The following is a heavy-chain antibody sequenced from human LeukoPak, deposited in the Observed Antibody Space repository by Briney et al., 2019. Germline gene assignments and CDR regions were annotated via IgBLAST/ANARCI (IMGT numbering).Heavy chain of an antibody. CDR2: ITSSSSTI. J-gene: IGHJ4*02. V-gene: IGHV3-48*02. CDR3: ASSRAHYYASGNYVYSFHY. CDR1: GFTFSSYS. Sequence: PGGSLRLSCAASGFTFSSYSMNWVRQAPGKGLEWISYITSSSSTIYYADSVKGRFTISRDNAKNSLYLQMNSLRDEDTAVYYCASSRAHYYASGNYVYSFHYWSQGTLVTVSS. D-gene: IGHD3-10*01.